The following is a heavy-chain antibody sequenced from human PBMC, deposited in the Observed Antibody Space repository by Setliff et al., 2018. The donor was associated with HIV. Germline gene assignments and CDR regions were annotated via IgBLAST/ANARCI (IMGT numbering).Heavy chain of an antibody. J-gene: IGHJ4*02. CDR1: GGSFSSYY. V-gene: IGHV4-34*01. CDR3: TRGIGGIGYYPDY. CDR2: INHSGST. Sequence: PSETLSLTCAVYGGSFSSYYWSWIRQSPGKGLEWIGEINHSGSTNYNPSLKSRVTMLVDTSENHVTLKLTSVTAADTTMYYCTRGIGGIGYYPDYWGQGTLVTVSS. D-gene: IGHD3-22*01.